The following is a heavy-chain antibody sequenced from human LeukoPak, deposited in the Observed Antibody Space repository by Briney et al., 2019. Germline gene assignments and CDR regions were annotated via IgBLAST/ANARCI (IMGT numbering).Heavy chain of an antibody. CDR2: IWYDGSNK. J-gene: IGHJ6*02. CDR3: ARDPRIPERYSMDV. CDR1: GFTFSGFG. V-gene: IGHV3-33*01. Sequence: GGSLRLSCAASGFTFSGFGMHWVRQAPGKGLEWVAVIWYDGSNKYYADSVKGRFTISRDNSKNTLYLQMNSLRAEDTAVYYCARDPRIPERYSMDVWGQGTTVTVSS.